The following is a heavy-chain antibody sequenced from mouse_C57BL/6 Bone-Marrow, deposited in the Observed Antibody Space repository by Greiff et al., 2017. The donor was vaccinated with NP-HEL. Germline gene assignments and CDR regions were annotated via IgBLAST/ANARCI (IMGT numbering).Heavy chain of an antibody. V-gene: IGHV14-3*01. CDR3: ANLLSRPYWYCDV. CDR1: GFNIKNTY. J-gene: IGHJ1*03. CDR2: IDPANGNT. Sequence: LVESVAELVRPGASVKLSCTASGFNIKNTYMHWVKQRPEQGLEWIGRIDPANGNTKYVPKFQGKATITADTSSNTAYLQLSSLASEDTAIYYCANLLSRPYWYCDVWGTGTTVTVSS. D-gene: IGHD6-1*01.